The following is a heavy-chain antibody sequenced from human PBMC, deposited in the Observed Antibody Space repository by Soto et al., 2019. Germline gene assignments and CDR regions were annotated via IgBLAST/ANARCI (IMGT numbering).Heavy chain of an antibody. D-gene: IGHD6-13*01. CDR3: ARDLAAFDH. V-gene: IGHV1-46*01. CDR2: INPMGGST. Sequence: ASVKVSCKASGYTFINYYIHWVRQAPGQGLEWMAIINPMGGSTNYAQEFQGRVTLTSDTSTSTVYMELSSLRFEDTALYNCARDLAAFDHWGQGTLVTVSS. CDR1: GYTFINYY. J-gene: IGHJ4*02.